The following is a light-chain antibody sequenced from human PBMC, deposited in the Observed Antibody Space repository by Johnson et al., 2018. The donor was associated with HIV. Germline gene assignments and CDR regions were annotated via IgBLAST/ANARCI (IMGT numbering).Light chain of an antibody. V-gene: IGLV1-51*01. CDR1: SSNVGNNY. J-gene: IGLJ1*01. Sequence: QSVLTQPPSVSAAPGQKVTISCSGSSSNVGNNYVYWFQQLPGTAPKLLIYDNNERPSGIPDRFSGSKSGTSASLRITGLQTGDEADYYCGAWESSLNTYVFGTGTKVTVL. CDR2: DNN. CDR3: GAWESSLNTYV.